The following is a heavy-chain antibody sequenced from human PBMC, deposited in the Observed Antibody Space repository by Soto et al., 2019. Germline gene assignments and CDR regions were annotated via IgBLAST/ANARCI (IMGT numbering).Heavy chain of an antibody. CDR2: IIPIFGTA. J-gene: IGHJ4*02. CDR1: GGTFSSYA. V-gene: IGHV1-69*13. CDR3: ASGTRGYSYGYVLNVFDY. D-gene: IGHD5-18*01. Sequence: SVKVSCKASGGTFSSYAISWVRQAPGQGLEWMGGIIPIFGTANYAQKFQGRVTITADESTSTAYMELSSLRSEDTAVYYCASGTRGYSYGYVLNVFDYWGQGTLVTVSS.